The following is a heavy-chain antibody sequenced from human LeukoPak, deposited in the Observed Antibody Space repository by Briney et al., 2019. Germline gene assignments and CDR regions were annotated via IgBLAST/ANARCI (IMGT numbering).Heavy chain of an antibody. CDR1: GFTFSSYE. CDR3: AKLYYGSGSYAFSPDY. CDR2: IYSGGST. V-gene: IGHV3-66*01. D-gene: IGHD3-10*01. J-gene: IGHJ4*02. Sequence: PGGSLRFSCAASGFTFSSYEMNWVRQAPGKGLEWVSVIYSGGSTYYADSVKGRFTISRDNSKNTLYPQMNSLRAEDTAVYYCAKLYYGSGSYAFSPDYWGQGTLVTVSS.